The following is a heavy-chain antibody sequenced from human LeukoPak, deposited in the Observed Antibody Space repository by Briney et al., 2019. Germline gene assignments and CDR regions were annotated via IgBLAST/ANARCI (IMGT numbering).Heavy chain of an antibody. CDR1: GFTFSSYG. J-gene: IGHJ4*02. Sequence: PGGSLRLSCAASGFTFSSYGMNWVRQAPGKGLEWVSYISSSSTIYYADSVKGRFTISRDNAKNSLYLQMNSLRDEDTAVYYCARVGGISTPDYWGQGTLVTVSS. CDR2: ISSSSTI. V-gene: IGHV3-48*02. D-gene: IGHD3-10*01. CDR3: ARVGGISTPDY.